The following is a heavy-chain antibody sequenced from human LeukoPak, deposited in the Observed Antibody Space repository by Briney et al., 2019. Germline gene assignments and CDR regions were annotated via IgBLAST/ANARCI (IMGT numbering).Heavy chain of an antibody. CDR1: GFSLSTRGVG. CDR3: AHRRNYHDSSTLDY. Sequence: SGPTLVKPTQTLTLTCTFSGFSLSTRGVGVGWIRQPPGKALEWLALIYWDDDRRYSPSLRSRLTVTKDTSKNQVVLTVTNMDPVDTATYYCAHRRNYHDSSTLDYWGQGTLVTVSS. J-gene: IGHJ4*02. CDR2: IYWDDDR. V-gene: IGHV2-5*02. D-gene: IGHD3-22*01.